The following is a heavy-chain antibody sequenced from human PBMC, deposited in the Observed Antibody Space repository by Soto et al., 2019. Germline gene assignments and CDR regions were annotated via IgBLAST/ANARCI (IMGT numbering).Heavy chain of an antibody. D-gene: IGHD2-2*01. CDR2: VNCDGSST. Sequence: EVQLVESGGDLVQPGGSLRLSCAASGFTFSSSWMHWVRQAPGEGLVWVSRVNCDGSSTNYADSVKGRFTISRDNSKNTLYLQMNSLRAEDTAVYYCAREGIRIYATSSERDYWGQGTLVTVSS. V-gene: IGHV3-74*01. CDR3: AREGIRIYATSSERDY. J-gene: IGHJ4*02. CDR1: GFTFSSSW.